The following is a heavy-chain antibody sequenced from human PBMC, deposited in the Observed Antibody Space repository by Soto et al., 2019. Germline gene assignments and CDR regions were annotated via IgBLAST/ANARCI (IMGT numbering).Heavy chain of an antibody. CDR1: GFTFSSYG. V-gene: IGHV3-33*01. Sequence: QVQLVESGGGVVQPGRSLRLSCAASGFTFSSYGMHWVRQAPGKGLEWGAVIWYDGSNKYYADSVKGRFTISRDNSKNTLYRQMNSLRAEDTAVYYCAREPYYDFWSGQSYFDYWGQGTLVTVSS. CDR2: IWYDGSNK. CDR3: AREPYYDFWSGQSYFDY. D-gene: IGHD3-3*01. J-gene: IGHJ4*02.